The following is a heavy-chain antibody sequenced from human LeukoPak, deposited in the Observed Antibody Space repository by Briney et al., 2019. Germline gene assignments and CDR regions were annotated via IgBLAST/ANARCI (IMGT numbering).Heavy chain of an antibody. V-gene: IGHV3-33*01. Sequence: SGGSLRLSCAASGFTFSNYGMHWVRQAPGKGLEWVAAIWYDGSNKYYGDSVKGRFTIPRDNSKNTLYLQMNSLRAEDTAVYYCARGSAYGSGSYGYYFDYWGQGTLVTVSS. J-gene: IGHJ4*02. CDR1: GFTFSNYG. D-gene: IGHD3-10*01. CDR2: IWYDGSNK. CDR3: ARGSAYGSGSYGYYFDY.